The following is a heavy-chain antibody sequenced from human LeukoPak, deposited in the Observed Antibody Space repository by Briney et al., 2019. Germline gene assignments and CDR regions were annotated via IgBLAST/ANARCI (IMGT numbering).Heavy chain of an antibody. CDR2: ISYDGTNE. V-gene: IGHV3-30*18. J-gene: IGHJ6*03. Sequence: GGSLRLSCAVSGFTVSNNYMNWVRQAPGKGLEWVAIISYDGTNEYYADSVKGRFTISRDNSNNTLYLQMNSLRGEDTAIYYCAKGIHYYYYYMDVWGKGTTVTVSS. CDR1: GFTVSNNY. CDR3: AKGIHYYYYYMDV.